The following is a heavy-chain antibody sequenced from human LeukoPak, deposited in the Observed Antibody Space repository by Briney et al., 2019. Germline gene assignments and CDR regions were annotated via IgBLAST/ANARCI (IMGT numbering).Heavy chain of an antibody. CDR2: INAGNGNT. CDR3: VRDGAYSFGCPFDY. Sequence: ASVKVSCKASGYTFISYDMHWVRQAPGQRLEWMGWINAGNGNTKYSQKFQGRVTITRDTSASTAYMELSSLRSEDTAVYYCVRDGAYSFGCPFDYWGQGAQVIASS. J-gene: IGHJ4*02. D-gene: IGHD5-18*01. V-gene: IGHV1-3*01. CDR1: GYTFISYD.